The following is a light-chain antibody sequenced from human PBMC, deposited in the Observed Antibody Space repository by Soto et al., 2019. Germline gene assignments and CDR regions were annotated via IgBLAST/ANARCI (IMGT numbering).Light chain of an antibody. V-gene: IGKV3-20*01. Sequence: EIVLTQSPGTLSLSPGERATLSCRASQSVSSNYLAWYQRKPGQAPRLLIYGASSRAIDIPNRFSGSGSGTDFTVTITRLEREDFAVYYCPKYGSSPPTFGQWTKVEI. CDR2: GAS. J-gene: IGKJ1*01. CDR1: QSVSSNY. CDR3: PKYGSSPPT.